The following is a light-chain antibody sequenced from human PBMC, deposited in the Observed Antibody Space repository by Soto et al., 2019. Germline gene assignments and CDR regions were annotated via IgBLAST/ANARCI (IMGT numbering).Light chain of an antibody. J-gene: IGKJ3*01. V-gene: IGKV1-17*03. CDR2: AAS. CDR1: QGISSY. CDR3: QHYNSYPVS. Sequence: IHMTQSPSAMSASVCSGVTITCWASQGISSYLAWYQQKPGKAPKRLIYAASSLQSGVPSRFSGSGSGTEFTLTISRLQAEDFATYYCQHYNSYPVSFGHGTKVDI.